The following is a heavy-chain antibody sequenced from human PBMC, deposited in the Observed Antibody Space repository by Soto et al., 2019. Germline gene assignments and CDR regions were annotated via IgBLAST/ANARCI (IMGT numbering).Heavy chain of an antibody. CDR3: ARILTFSGARDFDT. V-gene: IGHV4-28*01. CDR2: IFYSGNT. CDR1: DYSMSSSNW. J-gene: IGHJ4*02. Sequence: PSETLSLTCDVSDYSMSSSNWWGWIRQPPGEALEWLGYIFYSGNTYYNPSLKGRATMSIDTSKKQYSLKLTSLTAVDTAVYYCARILTFSGARDFDTWSLQTLLTVSS. D-gene: IGHD3-9*01.